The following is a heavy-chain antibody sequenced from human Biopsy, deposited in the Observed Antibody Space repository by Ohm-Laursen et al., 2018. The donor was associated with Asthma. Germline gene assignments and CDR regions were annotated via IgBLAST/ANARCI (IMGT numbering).Heavy chain of an antibody. CDR2: THHSGYT. J-gene: IGHJ6*02. CDR3: ARGSSSRLSQWEHLVSGGKRAHSYYGMDV. V-gene: IGHV4-34*01. D-gene: IGHD1-26*01. Sequence: SETLSLTCAVYGGSFSSNYWSWIRQTPGKGPERLGDTHHSGYTNYHPSPSSRLTLSEDTSKNQFSLRLTSVTAADTAVYYCARGSSSRLSQWEHLVSGGKRAHSYYGMDVWGQGTTVTVSS. CDR1: GGSFSSNY.